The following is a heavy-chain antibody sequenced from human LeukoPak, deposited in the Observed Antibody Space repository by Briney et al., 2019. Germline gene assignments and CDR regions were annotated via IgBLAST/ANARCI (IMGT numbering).Heavy chain of an antibody. Sequence: PSGTLSLTCTVSGDSINTYNYYWGWIRQTPGKGLEWIGSIYYSGGTFYHPSLKSRVTISVDTSKNQFSLKLSSLTAADTAVFYCARFLSCSSTSCPGAYFDYWGQGTLVTVSS. J-gene: IGHJ4*02. D-gene: IGHD2-2*01. V-gene: IGHV4-39*01. CDR1: GDSINTYNYY. CDR2: IYYSGGT. CDR3: ARFLSCSSTSCPGAYFDY.